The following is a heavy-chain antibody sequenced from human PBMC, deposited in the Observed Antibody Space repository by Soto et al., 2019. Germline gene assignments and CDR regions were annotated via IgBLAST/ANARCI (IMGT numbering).Heavy chain of an antibody. CDR3: ARGVLRSAPLDS. Sequence: SETLSLTCAVYGGSFSGYYWSWIRQPPGKGLEWIGEINHSGSTNYNPSLKSRVTISVDTSKNQFSLKLSSVTAADTAVYYCARGVLRSAPLDSWGQGTLVTVSS. CDR2: INHSGST. J-gene: IGHJ4*02. V-gene: IGHV4-34*01. D-gene: IGHD3-3*01. CDR1: GGSFSGYY.